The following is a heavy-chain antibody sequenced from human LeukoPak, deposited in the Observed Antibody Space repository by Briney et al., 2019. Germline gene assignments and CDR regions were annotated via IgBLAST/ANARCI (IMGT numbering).Heavy chain of an antibody. Sequence: GGSLRLSCAASGFTFINYAMTWVRQAPGKGLEWVSGISGSAGSTFYADSVKGRFTISRDNSKNTVYLQMNSLRAEDTAVYYCARVGIRFLEQYYFDYWGQGTLVTVSS. J-gene: IGHJ4*02. V-gene: IGHV3-23*01. CDR3: ARVGIRFLEQYYFDY. CDR1: GFTFINYA. D-gene: IGHD3-3*01. CDR2: ISGSAGST.